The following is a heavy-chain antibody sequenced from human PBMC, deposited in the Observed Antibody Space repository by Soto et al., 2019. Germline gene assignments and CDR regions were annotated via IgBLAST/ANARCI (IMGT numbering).Heavy chain of an antibody. CDR2: ISGSGGST. D-gene: IGHD1-26*01. Sequence: QLGGSLRLSCAASGFTFSIYAMSWVRQAPGKGLEWVSAISGSGGSTYYADSVKGRFTISRDNSKNTLYLQMNSLRAEDTAVYYCAKDPYSEGGANWFDPWGQGTLVTVSS. CDR3: AKDPYSEGGANWFDP. V-gene: IGHV3-23*01. J-gene: IGHJ5*02. CDR1: GFTFSIYA.